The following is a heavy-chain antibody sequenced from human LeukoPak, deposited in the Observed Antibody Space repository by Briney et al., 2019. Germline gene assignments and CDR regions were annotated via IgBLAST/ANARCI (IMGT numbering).Heavy chain of an antibody. CDR1: GGSFSGYY. V-gene: IGHV4-34*01. J-gene: IGHJ5*02. D-gene: IGHD3-10*01. CDR2: INHSGST. CDR3: AGYYGSGSYYGWFDP. Sequence: SETLSLTCAVYGGSFSGYYWSWIRQPPGKGLEWIGEINHSGSTNYNPSLKSRVTISVDTSKNQFCLGLSSGTAADTGVYYCAGYYGSGSYYGWFDPWGQGTLVTVSS.